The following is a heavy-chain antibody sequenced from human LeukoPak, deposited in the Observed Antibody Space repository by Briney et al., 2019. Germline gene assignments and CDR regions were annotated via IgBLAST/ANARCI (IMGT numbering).Heavy chain of an antibody. J-gene: IGHJ3*02. D-gene: IGHD3-22*01. Sequence: GGSLRPSCAASGFTFSSYWMSWVRQAPGKGLEWVANIKQDGSEKYYVDSVKGRFTISRDNAKNSLYLQMNSLRAEDTAVYYCASGYYDSSGYQWGDAFDIWGQGTMVTVSS. V-gene: IGHV3-7*01. CDR2: IKQDGSEK. CDR3: ASGYYDSSGYQWGDAFDI. CDR1: GFTFSSYW.